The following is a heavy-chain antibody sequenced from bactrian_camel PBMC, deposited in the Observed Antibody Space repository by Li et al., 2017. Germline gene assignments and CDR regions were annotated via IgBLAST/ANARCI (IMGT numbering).Heavy chain of an antibody. V-gene: IGHV3S53*01. CDR3: AAAPHWYTCAGGFDF. CDR2: IDALNAT. Sequence: HVQLVESGGGSVQAGGSLTLSCAVSGSTNGIACMEWLRQAPGKEREVIASIDALNATDVKDSVKGRFTISRDSSRKHTVYLQMNDLKPGDTAVYSCAAAPHWYTCAGGFDFWGQGTQVTVS. J-gene: IGHJ4*01. D-gene: IGHD6*01. CDR1: GSTNGIAC.